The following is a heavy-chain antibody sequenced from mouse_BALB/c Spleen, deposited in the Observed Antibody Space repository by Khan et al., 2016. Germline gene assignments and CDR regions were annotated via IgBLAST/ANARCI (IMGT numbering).Heavy chain of an antibody. Sequence: VQLQQSGAELVKPGASVKLSCTAAGFNIKDTYMHWVKQRPEQGLEWIGRIDPANGNTKYDTKFQGKATITADTSSNTAYLQLSSLTSEDTADDYCVRHWDWYFDVWGAGTTVTVSS. CDR1: GFNIKDTY. CDR2: IDPANGNT. D-gene: IGHD4-1*01. CDR3: VRHWDWYFDV. V-gene: IGHV14-3*02. J-gene: IGHJ1*01.